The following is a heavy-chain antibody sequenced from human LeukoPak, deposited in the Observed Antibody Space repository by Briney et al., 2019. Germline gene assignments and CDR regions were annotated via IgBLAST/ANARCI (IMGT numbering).Heavy chain of an antibody. CDR1: GGSISSSSYY. CDR3: ARATVTTSSHDY. V-gene: IGHV4-61*05. D-gene: IGHD4-17*01. J-gene: IGHJ4*02. Sequence: SETLSLTCTVSGGSISSSSYYWGWIRQPPGKGLEWIGYIYYSGSTNYNPSLKSRVTISVDTSKNQFSLKLSSVTAADTAVYYCARATVTTSSHDYWGQGTLVTVSS. CDR2: IYYSGST.